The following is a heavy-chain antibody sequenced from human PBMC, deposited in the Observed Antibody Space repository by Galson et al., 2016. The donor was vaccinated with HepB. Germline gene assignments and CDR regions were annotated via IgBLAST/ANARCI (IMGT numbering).Heavy chain of an antibody. V-gene: IGHV3-7*01. Sequence: SLRLSCAASGFTFRNYWMSWVRQAPGKGLEWVANIKQDGSDKYYVDSVKGRFTISRDSAKNSLYLQMNSLRDEDTAVYYCARDPLGYSYALVRYFDYWGQGTLVTVSS. CDR2: IKQDGSDK. D-gene: IGHD5-18*01. J-gene: IGHJ4*02. CDR3: ARDPLGYSYALVRYFDY. CDR1: GFTFRNYW.